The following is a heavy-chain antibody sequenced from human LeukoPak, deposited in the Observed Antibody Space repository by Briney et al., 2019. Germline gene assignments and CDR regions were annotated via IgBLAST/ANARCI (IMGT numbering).Heavy chain of an antibody. D-gene: IGHD6-13*01. V-gene: IGHV3-23*01. Sequence: TGRSLRLSCAASGFTFANYAMSWVCQGPGKGLEWVSTISGSGGSTYYADSVKGRFTISRDNSKNTLFLKMNSLRADDTAVYFCAKDQKSIAATGYDYWGQGTLVTVSS. CDR2: ISGSGGST. CDR1: GFTFANYA. CDR3: AKDQKSIAATGYDY. J-gene: IGHJ4*02.